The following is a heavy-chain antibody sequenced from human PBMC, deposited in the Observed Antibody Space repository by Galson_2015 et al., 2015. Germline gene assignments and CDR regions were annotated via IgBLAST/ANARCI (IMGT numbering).Heavy chain of an antibody. V-gene: IGHV3-21*01. CDR2: ISSSSSYI. J-gene: IGHJ4*02. D-gene: IGHD3-16*01. Sequence: SLRLSCAASGFTFSSYSMNWVRQAPGKGLEWVSSISSSSSYIYYADSVKGRFTISRDNAKNSLYLQMNSLRAEDTAVYYCARESSSNRQRMITFGGDYDYWGQGTLVTVSS. CDR1: GFTFSSYS. CDR3: ARESSSNRQRMITFGGDYDY.